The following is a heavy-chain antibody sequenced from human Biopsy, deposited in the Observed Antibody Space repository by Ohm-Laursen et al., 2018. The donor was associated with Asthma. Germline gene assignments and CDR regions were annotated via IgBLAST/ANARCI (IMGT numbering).Heavy chain of an antibody. D-gene: IGHD2-2*01. Sequence: EASVKVSCKSLGGTFNTYVIGWVRQALGQGLEWMGGINSVFGTTTYPQKFQDRVTITADDSTSTVYMELSSLRSEDTAVYYCARKAGSCISRTCYSLDFWGQGTLVTVSS. J-gene: IGHJ4*02. V-gene: IGHV1-69*13. CDR1: GGTFNTYV. CDR2: INSVFGTT. CDR3: ARKAGSCISRTCYSLDF.